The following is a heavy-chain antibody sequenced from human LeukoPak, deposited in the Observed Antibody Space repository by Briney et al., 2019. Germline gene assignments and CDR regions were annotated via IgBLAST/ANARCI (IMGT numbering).Heavy chain of an antibody. V-gene: IGHV1-24*01. Sequence: ASVKVSCKVSGYTRTELSMHWVRQAPGEGLEWMGGFDPEDGETIYAQKFQGRVTMTEDTSTDTAYMELSSLRSEDTAVYYCATQAGRRIFGVTGFYYYYYMDVWGKGTTVIVSS. CDR1: GYTRTELS. CDR3: ATQAGRRIFGVTGFYYYYYMDV. J-gene: IGHJ6*03. CDR2: FDPEDGET. D-gene: IGHD3-3*01.